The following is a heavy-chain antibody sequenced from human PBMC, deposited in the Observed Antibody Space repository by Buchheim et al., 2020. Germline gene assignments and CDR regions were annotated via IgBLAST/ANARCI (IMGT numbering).Heavy chain of an antibody. J-gene: IGHJ4*02. Sequence: QVQLVQSGAEVKKPGASVKVSCKASGYTFSNYHINWVRQATGQGPEWMGWVHPHNGHTGYAQKFQGRVTMTRNTSISTAYMELSSLRSEDTAVYYCARGDDSSGYYFSAAAFDHWGQGTL. V-gene: IGHV1-8*01. D-gene: IGHD3-22*01. CDR2: VHPHNGHT. CDR3: ARGDDSSGYYFSAAAFDH. CDR1: GYTFSNYH.